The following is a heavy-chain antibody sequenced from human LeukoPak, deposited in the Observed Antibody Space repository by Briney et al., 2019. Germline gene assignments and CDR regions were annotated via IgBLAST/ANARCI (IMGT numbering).Heavy chain of an antibody. Sequence: PGGSLRLSCAASGFTFNIYAMTWVRQAPGKGLEWVSAISGSGANTYYADSVKARFTISRDNSKNTLFLQMNSLRAEDTAVYYCANRYSKGLHYWGQGTLVTVSS. D-gene: IGHD2/OR15-2a*01. CDR1: GFTFNIYA. V-gene: IGHV3-23*01. CDR3: ANRYSKGLHY. CDR2: ISGSGANT. J-gene: IGHJ4*02.